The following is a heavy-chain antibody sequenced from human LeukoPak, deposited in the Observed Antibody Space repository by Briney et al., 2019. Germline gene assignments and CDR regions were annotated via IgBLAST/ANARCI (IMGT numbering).Heavy chain of an antibody. CDR2: INPSGGST. Sequence: PVSSVNVSCMASGYTFTSYYMHWVRQAPGQGLEWMGIINPSGGSTSYAQKFQGRVTMTRDTSTSTVYMELSSQRSEDTAVYYCARDFSTTQKHLPAYGGEGTLLTVSS. D-gene: IGHD3/OR15-3a*01. V-gene: IGHV1-46*01. CDR3: ARDFSTTQKHLPAY. CDR1: GYTFTSYY. J-gene: IGHJ4*02.